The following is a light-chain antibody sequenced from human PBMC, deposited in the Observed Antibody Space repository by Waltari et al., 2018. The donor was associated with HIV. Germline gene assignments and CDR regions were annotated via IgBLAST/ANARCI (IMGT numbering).Light chain of an antibody. CDR2: DVS. V-gene: IGLV2-11*01. J-gene: IGLJ2*01. CDR1: SSDIGVYNY. CDR3: CSYGGRRI. Sequence: QSALTQPRSVSGSPGQSVTISCTGTSSDIGVYNYVSWYQQHAGKAPKLVIYDVSKRPSGGPDRFAGSKSGNTASLTISGRQPEDEADYHCCSYGGRRIFAGGTKLTVL.